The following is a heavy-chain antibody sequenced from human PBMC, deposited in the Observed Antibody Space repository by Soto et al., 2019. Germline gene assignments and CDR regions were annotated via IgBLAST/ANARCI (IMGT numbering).Heavy chain of an antibody. CDR3: ARVGCSSTSCYLDY. CDR2: IYYSGST. J-gene: IGHJ4*02. CDR1: GGSISSSSYY. Sequence: PSETLSLTCTVSGGSISSSSYYWGWIRQPPGKGLEWIGSIYYSGSTYYNPSLKSRVTISVDTSKNQFSLKLSSVTAADTAVYYCARVGCSSTSCYLDYWGQGTLVTVSS. D-gene: IGHD2-2*01. V-gene: IGHV4-39*07.